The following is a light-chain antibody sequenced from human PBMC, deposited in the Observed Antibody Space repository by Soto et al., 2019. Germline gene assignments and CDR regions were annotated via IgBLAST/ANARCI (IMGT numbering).Light chain of an antibody. V-gene: IGKV3-15*01. CDR3: QEYSKWPLFT. CDR1: QSVSTN. J-gene: IGKJ3*01. Sequence: EIVVTQSPGILSVSPGDRATLSCRASQSVSTNLAWYQQKPGQAPTLLIYAASTRATGIPARFTGSGSGTHFTLTITSLQSEDFAVYYCQEYSKWPLFTFGPGTRVDIK. CDR2: AAS.